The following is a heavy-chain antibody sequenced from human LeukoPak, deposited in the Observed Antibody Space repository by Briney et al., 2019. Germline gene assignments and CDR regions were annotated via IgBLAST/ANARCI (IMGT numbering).Heavy chain of an antibody. CDR3: ARFRDAFDI. CDR2: IYYNGST. J-gene: IGHJ3*02. V-gene: IGHV4-59*01. CDR1: GASINTYY. Sequence: PSETLSLTCTVSGASINTYYWTWIRQPPGKGLEWIGYIYYNGSTNYNPSLKSRVIISVDTSKNHFSLKLSSVTAADTAIYYCARFRDAFDIWGQRTMVTVSS.